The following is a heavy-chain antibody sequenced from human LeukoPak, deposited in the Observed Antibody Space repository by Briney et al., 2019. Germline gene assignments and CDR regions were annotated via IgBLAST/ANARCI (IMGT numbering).Heavy chain of an antibody. CDR3: ARSDIVVVVAATWAFDI. D-gene: IGHD2-15*01. V-gene: IGHV4-38-2*02. CDR1: GYSISSGYY. J-gene: IGHJ3*02. Sequence: ASETLSLTCTVSGYSISSGYYWGWIRQPPGKGLEWIGRIYHSGSTYYNPSLKSRVTISVDTSKNQFSLKLSSVTAADTAVYYCARSDIVVVVAATWAFDIWGQGTMITVSS. CDR2: IYHSGST.